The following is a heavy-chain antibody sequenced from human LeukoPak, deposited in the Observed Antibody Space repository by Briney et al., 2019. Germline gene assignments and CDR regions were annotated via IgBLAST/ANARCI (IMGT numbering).Heavy chain of an antibody. CDR2: IYSSGNT. Sequence: SETLSLTCTVSGASISSNNYYWGWVCQPPGKGLEWIGNIYSSGNTYYNASLKSRVTIYIDTSKNQFSLNLSSVTAADTAVYYCAKSGGSGLIDYWGQGTLVTVSS. J-gene: IGHJ4*02. V-gene: IGHV4-39*01. CDR3: AKSGGSGLIDY. CDR1: GASISSNNYY. D-gene: IGHD1-26*01.